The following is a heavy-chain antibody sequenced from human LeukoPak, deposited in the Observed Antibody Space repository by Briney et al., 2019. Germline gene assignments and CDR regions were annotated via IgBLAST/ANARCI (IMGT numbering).Heavy chain of an antibody. J-gene: IGHJ4*02. CDR3: ARVAFRSSSYISGIDY. D-gene: IGHD1-20*01. CDR2: IYSGGST. CDR1: GVTVTSNY. Sequence: GGSLRLSCAASGVTVTSNYMSWVRQAPGKGLEWVSVIYSGGSTYYADSVKGRFTISRDNSKNTLYLQMNNLRAEDTAVYYCARVAFRSSSYISGIDYWGQGTLVTVSS. V-gene: IGHV3-53*01.